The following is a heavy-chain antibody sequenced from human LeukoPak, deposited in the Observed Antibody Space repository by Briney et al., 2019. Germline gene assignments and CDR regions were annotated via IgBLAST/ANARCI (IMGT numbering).Heavy chain of an antibody. CDR2: ISSSISTV. CDR1: GFTFSTYS. CDR3: AREGIAAAIDY. J-gene: IGHJ4*02. V-gene: IGHV3-48*01. Sequence: PGGSLRLSCAASGFTFSTYSMNWVRQAPGKGLEWVSYISSSISTVYYADSVRGRFTISRDNAKNSLYLQMNSLRAEDTAVYYCAREGIAAAIDYWGQGTLVTVSS. D-gene: IGHD6-13*01.